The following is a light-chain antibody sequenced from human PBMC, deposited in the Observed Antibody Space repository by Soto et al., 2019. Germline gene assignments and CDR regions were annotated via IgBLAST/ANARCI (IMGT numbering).Light chain of an antibody. CDR3: QQYNNWPPWT. J-gene: IGKJ1*01. CDR2: GAS. CDR1: QSFSNN. V-gene: IGKV3-15*01. Sequence: EVGMTQSPATLSVSPGERATLSCRASQSFSNNYLAWYQQKPGQAPRLLIYGASTRATGIPARFSGRGSGTEFTLTISSLQSEDFAVYFCQQYNNWPPWTFGQGTKVDI.